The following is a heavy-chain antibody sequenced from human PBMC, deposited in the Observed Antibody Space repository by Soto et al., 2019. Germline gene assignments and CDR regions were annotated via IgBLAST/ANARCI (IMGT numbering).Heavy chain of an antibody. CDR2: IWYDGSNK. D-gene: IGHD5-12*01. Sequence: GGSLRLSCAASGFTFSSYGMHWVRQAPGKGLEWVAVIWYDGSNKYYADSVKGRFTISRDNSKNTLYLQMNSLRAEDTAVYYCARANSGYDSRDTYYYYYYMDVWGKGTTVTVSS. CDR1: GFTFSSYG. J-gene: IGHJ6*03. V-gene: IGHV3-33*01. CDR3: ARANSGYDSRDTYYYYYYMDV.